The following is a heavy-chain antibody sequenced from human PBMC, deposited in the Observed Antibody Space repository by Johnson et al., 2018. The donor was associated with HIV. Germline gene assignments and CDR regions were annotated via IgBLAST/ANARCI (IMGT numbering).Heavy chain of an antibody. Sequence: MLLVESGGGVVQPGRSLRLSCAASGFTVSSNYMSWVRQAPGKGLEWVSLIYNDGTTYYADSVKGRFTISRDSSKNTLHLQMNSLNAEDTAMYYCARLRQEANGGAEGQWAIWGQGTMVTVSS. D-gene: IGHD2-21*01. CDR1: GFTVSSNY. V-gene: IGHV3-66*04. CDR3: ARLRQEANGGAEGQWAI. J-gene: IGHJ3*02. CDR2: IYNDGTT.